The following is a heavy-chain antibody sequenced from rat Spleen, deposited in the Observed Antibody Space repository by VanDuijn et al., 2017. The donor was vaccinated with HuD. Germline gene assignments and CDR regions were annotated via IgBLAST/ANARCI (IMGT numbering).Heavy chain of an antibody. CDR1: GFTFSDFD. D-gene: IGHD1-12*03. Sequence: EVHLVESGGGLVQPGRSLKLSCAASGFTFSDFDMAWVRQAPTKGLEWVASISTGGDDTYYRDSVKGRFTISRDNAKSTLYLQLDSLRSEDTATYYCTTDTFYDGSYYPGGFDYWGQGVMVTVST. CDR2: ISTGGDDT. CDR3: TTDTFYDGSYYPGGFDY. V-gene: IGHV5-27*01. J-gene: IGHJ2*01.